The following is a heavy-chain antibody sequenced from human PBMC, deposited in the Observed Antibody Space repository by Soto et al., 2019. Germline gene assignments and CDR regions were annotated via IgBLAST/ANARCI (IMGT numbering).Heavy chain of an antibody. J-gene: IGHJ4*02. D-gene: IGHD4-17*01. Sequence: TGGSLRLSCAASGFSVSSNYINWVRQAPGKGLDWVSVMYRDGRTYYADSVKGRFTISRDTSKNTVYLQMNSLRAEDTAVYYCARDPHDFGVYGGLDYWGQGTLVTVSS. CDR2: MYRDGRT. V-gene: IGHV3-53*01. CDR1: GFSVSSNY. CDR3: ARDPHDFGVYGGLDY.